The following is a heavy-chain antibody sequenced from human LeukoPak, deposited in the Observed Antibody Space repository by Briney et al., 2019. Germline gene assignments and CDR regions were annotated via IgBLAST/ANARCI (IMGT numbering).Heavy chain of an antibody. V-gene: IGHV4-59*08. D-gene: IGHD6-6*01. CDR3: ARHRAYSSSSPFDY. CDR2: IYYTGST. CDR1: GGSISSLY. Sequence: ETRSLTCSVSGGSISSLYWSWIRQPPGKGLEWIGYIYYTGSTNYNPSLKSRVTMFVDMSKNQFYLRLSSVTAADTAVYYCARHRAYSSSSPFDYWGQRPVLPVSS. J-gene: IGHJ4*02.